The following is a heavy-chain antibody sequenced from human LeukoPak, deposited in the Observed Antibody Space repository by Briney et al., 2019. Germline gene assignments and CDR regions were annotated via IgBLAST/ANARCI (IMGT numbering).Heavy chain of an antibody. Sequence: LSLTCVVYGGSSSGFYWTWIRQTPGKGLEWVAFIRYDGSNKYYADSVKGRFTISRDNSKNTLYLQMNSLRAEDTAVYYCARGPSGYHNTGGQGTLVTVSS. CDR2: IRYDGSNK. J-gene: IGHJ4*02. V-gene: IGHV3-33*08. CDR1: GGSSSGFY. D-gene: IGHD5-12*01. CDR3: ARGPSGYHNT.